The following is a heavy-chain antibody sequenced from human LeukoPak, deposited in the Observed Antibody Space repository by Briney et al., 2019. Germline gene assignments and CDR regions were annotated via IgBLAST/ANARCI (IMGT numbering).Heavy chain of an antibody. CDR3: ARYYDSSGIFDY. CDR1: GFTFSYYA. D-gene: IGHD3-22*01. V-gene: IGHV3-30-3*01. J-gene: IGHJ4*02. Sequence: GSLRLSCVASGFTFSYYAMHWVRQAPGKGLEWEAVISYDGSNKYYADSVKGRFTISRDNSKNTLHLQMNSLRAEDTAVYYCARYYDSSGIFDYWGQGTLVTVSS. CDR2: ISYDGSNK.